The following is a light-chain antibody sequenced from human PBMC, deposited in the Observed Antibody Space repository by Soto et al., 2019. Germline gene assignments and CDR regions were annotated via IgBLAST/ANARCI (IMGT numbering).Light chain of an antibody. CDR3: QSYDSNLSAYV. J-gene: IGLJ1*01. V-gene: IGLV1-40*01. CDR2: DNS. CDR1: SSNIGTVYD. Sequence: QSVLTQPPSVSGAPGQRVTISCTGSSSNIGTVYDVHWYQQLPGTAPKLLIYDNSHRPSGVPDRFSGSKSGTSASLAITGLQAGDEADYYCQSYDSNLSAYVFGTGTKVTVL.